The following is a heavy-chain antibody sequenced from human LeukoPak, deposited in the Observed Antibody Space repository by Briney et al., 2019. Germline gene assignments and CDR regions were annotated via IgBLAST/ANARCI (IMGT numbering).Heavy chain of an antibody. Sequence: PGGSLRLSCAASGFTFSSYEMNWVRQAPGKGLEWVSYISSSGSTIYYADSVKGRFTISRDNAKSSLYLQMNSLRAEDTAVYYCAREAATYGDAFDIWGQGTMVTVSS. J-gene: IGHJ3*02. D-gene: IGHD2-15*01. CDR2: ISSSGSTI. CDR1: GFTFSSYE. CDR3: AREAATYGDAFDI. V-gene: IGHV3-48*03.